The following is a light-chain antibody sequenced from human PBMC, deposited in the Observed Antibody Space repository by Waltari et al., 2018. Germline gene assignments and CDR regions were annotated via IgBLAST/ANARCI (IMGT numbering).Light chain of an antibody. CDR3: QAWDNVPHVV. J-gene: IGLJ2*01. CDR1: KLGDKY. CDR2: QDT. V-gene: IGLV3-1*01. Sequence: SYELTQPPSVSVSPGQTASITCSGDKLGDKYACWYQQKPGQSPLLVVYQDTKRPSGIPERFAGSKAGDTASLTITGTQAMDEADCYCQAWDNVPHVVFGGGTKLTV.